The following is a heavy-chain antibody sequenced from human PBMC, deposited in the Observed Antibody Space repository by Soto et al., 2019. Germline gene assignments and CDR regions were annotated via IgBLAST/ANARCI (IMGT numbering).Heavy chain of an antibody. Sequence: SVKVSCKASGGTFSSYAISWVRQAPGQGLEWMGGIIPIFGTANYAQKFQGRVTITADESTSTAYMELSSLRSEDTAVYYCARRLEPGYYGMDVWGQGTTVTVSS. CDR1: GGTFSSYA. V-gene: IGHV1-69*13. CDR2: IIPIFGTA. CDR3: ARRLEPGYYGMDV. J-gene: IGHJ6*02.